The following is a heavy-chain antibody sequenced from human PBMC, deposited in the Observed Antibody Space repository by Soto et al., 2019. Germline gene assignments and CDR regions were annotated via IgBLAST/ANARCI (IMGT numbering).Heavy chain of an antibody. CDR2: ISYDGSNK. D-gene: IGHD3-9*01. V-gene: IGHV3-30-3*01. Sequence: PGGSLRLSCAASGFTFSSYAMHWVRQAPGKGLEWVAVISYDGSNKYYADSVKGRFTISRDNSKNTLYLQMNSLRAEDTAVYYCARAAKLGNGHFDWSNPIDYWGQGTLVTVSS. CDR1: GFTFSSYA. CDR3: ARAAKLGNGHFDWSNPIDY. J-gene: IGHJ4*02.